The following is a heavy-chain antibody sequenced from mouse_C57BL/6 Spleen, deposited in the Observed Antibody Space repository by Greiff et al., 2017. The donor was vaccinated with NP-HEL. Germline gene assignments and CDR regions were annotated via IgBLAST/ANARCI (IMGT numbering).Heavy chain of an antibody. CDR3: ARPAYYSNYASWYFDV. J-gene: IGHJ1*03. CDR1: GYSITSDY. D-gene: IGHD2-5*01. Sequence: EVQLQESGPGLAKPSQTLSLTCSVTGYSITSDYWNWIRKFPGNKLEYMGYISYSGSTYYNPSLKSRISITRDTSKNQYYLQLNSVTTEDTATYYWARPAYYSNYASWYFDVWGTGTTVTVSS. V-gene: IGHV3-8*01. CDR2: ISYSGST.